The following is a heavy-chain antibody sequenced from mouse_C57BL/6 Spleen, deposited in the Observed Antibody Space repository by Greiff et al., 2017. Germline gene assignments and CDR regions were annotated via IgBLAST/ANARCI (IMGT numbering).Heavy chain of an antibody. D-gene: IGHD2-1*01. CDR3: ARGYYGNYDYFDY. Sequence: QVQLKESGAELAKPGASVKLSCKASGYTFTSYWMHWVKQRPGQGLEWIGYINPSSGYTKYNQKFKDKATLTADKSSSTAYMQLSSLTYEDSAVYYCARGYYGNYDYFDYWGQGTTLTVSS. CDR1: GYTFTSYW. J-gene: IGHJ2*01. CDR2: INPSSGYT. V-gene: IGHV1-7*01.